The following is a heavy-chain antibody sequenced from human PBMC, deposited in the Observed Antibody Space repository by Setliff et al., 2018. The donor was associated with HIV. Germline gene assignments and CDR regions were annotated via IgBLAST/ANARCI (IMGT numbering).Heavy chain of an antibody. J-gene: IGHJ4*02. Sequence: PETLSLTCAVYGGSSSGYYWSWLRQPPKRGLEWIGEINHSGKSNFNPSLKSRLNISVDTSKNQFSLKLNSLTAADTAVYFCATKAMIRGKPFDHWGQGMLVTVSS. CDR1: GGSSSGYY. CDR3: ATKAMIRGKPFDH. CDR2: INHSGKS. V-gene: IGHV4-34*01. D-gene: IGHD3-10*01.